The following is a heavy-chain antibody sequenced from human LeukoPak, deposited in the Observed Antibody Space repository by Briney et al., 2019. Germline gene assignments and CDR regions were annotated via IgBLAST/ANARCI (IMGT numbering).Heavy chain of an antibody. Sequence: GGSLRLSCAPSGFTFSNYAMSWVRQAPGKGLEWVSSISGSGGRTYYADSVKGRFTISRDNSKNTLYLQMNSLRADETAVYYCASRPGADIGPLDFWGQGTLVTVSS. CDR1: GFTFSNYA. CDR3: ASRPGADIGPLDF. V-gene: IGHV3-23*01. D-gene: IGHD2-2*01. J-gene: IGHJ4*02. CDR2: ISGSGGRT.